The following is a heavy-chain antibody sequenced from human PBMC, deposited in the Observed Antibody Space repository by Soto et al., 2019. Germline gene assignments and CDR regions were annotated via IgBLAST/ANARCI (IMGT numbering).Heavy chain of an antibody. CDR3: ARHVKYYDYVWGNYRPDYFDY. CDR2: IYYSGST. D-gene: IGHD3-16*02. J-gene: IGHJ4*02. V-gene: IGHV4-61*05. Sequence: TSETLSLTCTVSGGSISSSSYYWGWIRQPPGKGLEWIGYIYYSGSTNYNPSLKSRVTVSVDTSKNQFSQKLSSVTAADTAVYYCARHVKYYDYVWGNYRPDYFDYWGQGTLVTVSS. CDR1: GGSISSSSYY.